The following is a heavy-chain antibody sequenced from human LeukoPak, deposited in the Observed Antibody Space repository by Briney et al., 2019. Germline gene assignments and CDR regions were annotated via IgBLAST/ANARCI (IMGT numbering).Heavy chain of an antibody. CDR2: ISGSGHDI. D-gene: IGHD3-10*01. CDR1: GFTFSDSY. J-gene: IGHJ4*02. V-gene: IGHV3-11*04. CDR3: AKDRGPTGDFDY. Sequence: GGSLRLSCAASGFTFSDSYMTWVRQAPGKGVEWVAYISGSGHDINYSDSVKGRFTISRDNAKNSLYLQMSSLRVEDTAVYYCAKDRGPTGDFDYWGQGTLVTVSS.